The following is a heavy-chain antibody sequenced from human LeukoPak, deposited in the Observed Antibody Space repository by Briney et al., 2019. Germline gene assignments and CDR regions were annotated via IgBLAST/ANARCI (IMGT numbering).Heavy chain of an antibody. CDR2: IYSGGST. V-gene: IGHV3-53*01. J-gene: IGHJ4*02. CDR1: GFTVSSSY. Sequence: PGGSLRLSCAASGFTVSSSYMSWVRQAPGKGLEWVSVIYSGGSTYYADSVKGRFTISRDNSKNTLYLQMNSLRAEDTAVYYCARDDGYCSGGSCYYFDYWGQGTLVTVSS. CDR3: ARDDGYCSGGSCYYFDY. D-gene: IGHD2-15*01.